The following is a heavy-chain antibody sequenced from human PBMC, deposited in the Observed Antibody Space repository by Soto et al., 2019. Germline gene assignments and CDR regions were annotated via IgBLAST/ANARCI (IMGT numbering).Heavy chain of an antibody. CDR2: TYYRSKWNN. CDR3: AGVTWFRAMDV. Sequence: SQTLSLTCAISGVSVSSDSAAWIWIRQSPSRGLEWLGRTYYRSKWNNDYGLSVKSRITINPDTSKNQFFLHLHSVTPEDTAVYYCAGVTWFRAMDVWGQGTPVTVS. V-gene: IGHV6-1*01. J-gene: IGHJ6*02. D-gene: IGHD3-10*01. CDR1: GVSVSSDSAA.